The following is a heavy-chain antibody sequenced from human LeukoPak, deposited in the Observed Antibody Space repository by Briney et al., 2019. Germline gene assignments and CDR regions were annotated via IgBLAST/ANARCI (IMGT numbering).Heavy chain of an antibody. CDR3: ARRGDGYPFDY. CDR1: GGSFSGYY. D-gene: IGHD5-24*01. CDR2: IYYSGST. J-gene: IGHJ4*02. Sequence: SETLSLTCAVYGGSFSGYYWSWIRQPPGKGLEWIGYIYYSGSTYYNPSLKSRVTISVDTSKNQFSLKLSSVTAADTAVYYCARRGDGYPFDYWGQGTLVTVSS. V-gene: IGHV4-59*08.